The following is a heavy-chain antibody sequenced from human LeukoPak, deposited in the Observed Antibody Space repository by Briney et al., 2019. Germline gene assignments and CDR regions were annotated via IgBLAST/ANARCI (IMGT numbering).Heavy chain of an antibody. CDR1: GGSISSSSYS. CDR2: IYYSGIT. Sequence: SETLSLTCTVSGGSISSSSYSWGWIRQPPGKGLEWVGTIYYSGITYYNPSLNSRVTISVDTSKNQFSLKLSSLTAADTAVYYCARHFSMVRGVITHYYYYMDVWGKGTTVTVSS. V-gene: IGHV4-39*01. CDR3: ARHFSMVRGVITHYYYYMDV. J-gene: IGHJ6*03. D-gene: IGHD3-10*01.